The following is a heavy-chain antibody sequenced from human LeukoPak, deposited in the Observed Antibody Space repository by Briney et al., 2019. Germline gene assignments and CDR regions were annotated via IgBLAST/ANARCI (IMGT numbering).Heavy chain of an antibody. CDR1: GYSFTCYW. D-gene: IGHD3-10*01. V-gene: IGHV5-51*01. Sequence: GESLKISCKGSGYSFTCYWIGWVRQMPGKVLEWMGIIYPGDSDSVYSLSFQGQVTISADKSISTAYLQWSSLKASDTAMYYCARLIMVRGASDYYYYYMDVWGKGTTVTVSS. J-gene: IGHJ6*03. CDR2: IYPGDSDS. CDR3: ARLIMVRGASDYYYYYMDV.